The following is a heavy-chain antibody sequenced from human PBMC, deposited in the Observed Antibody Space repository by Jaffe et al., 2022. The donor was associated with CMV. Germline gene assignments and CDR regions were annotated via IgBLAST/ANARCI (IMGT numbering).Heavy chain of an antibody. V-gene: IGHV3-48*03. J-gene: IGHJ6*03. CDR2: ISGRGNTL. CDR1: GFTFSSYE. Sequence: EVQLVESGGDLVQPGGSLRLSCAVSGFTFSSYEMNWVRQPPGKGLEWVSSISGRGNTLYYADSVKGRFTISRDNAKKSLYLQMNSLRAEDTAVYYCARGRIEMATKDYSMDVWGIGTTVTVSS. CDR3: ARGRIEMATKDYSMDV. D-gene: IGHD5-12*01.